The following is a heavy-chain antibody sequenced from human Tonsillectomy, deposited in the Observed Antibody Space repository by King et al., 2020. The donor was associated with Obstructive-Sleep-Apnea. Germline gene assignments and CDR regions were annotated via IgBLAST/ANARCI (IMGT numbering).Heavy chain of an antibody. Sequence: VQLVESGGGLVKPGGSLRLSCAASGFTFSSYSMNWVRQAPGKGLEWVSSISSSSSYIYYADSVKGRFTISRDNAKNSLYLQMNSLRAEDTAVYYCARSVGWLVPFDHWGQGTLVTVSS. CDR2: ISSSSSYI. D-gene: IGHD6-19*01. CDR3: ARSVGWLVPFDH. CDR1: GFTFSSYS. V-gene: IGHV3-21*01. J-gene: IGHJ4*02.